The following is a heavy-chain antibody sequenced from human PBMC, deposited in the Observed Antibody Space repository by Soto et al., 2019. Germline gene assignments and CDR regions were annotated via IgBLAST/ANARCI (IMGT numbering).Heavy chain of an antibody. D-gene: IGHD4-17*01. CDR1: GYTFTSYG. CDR3: ARSPPHYGDYGPFDY. CDR2: ISSYNGNT. J-gene: IGHJ4*02. Sequence: QVQLVQSGAEVKKPGASVKVSCKASGYTFTSYGISWVRQAPGQGLEWMGWISSYNGNTNYAQKLQGRVTMTTDTSTSTAYMELQSLRSDDTAVYYCARSPPHYGDYGPFDYWGQGTLVTVSS. V-gene: IGHV1-18*01.